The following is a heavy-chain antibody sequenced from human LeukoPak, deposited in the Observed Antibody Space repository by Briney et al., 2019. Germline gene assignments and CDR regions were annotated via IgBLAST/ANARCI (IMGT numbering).Heavy chain of an antibody. CDR2: ISGSGGST. D-gene: IGHD2-2*01. Sequence: GGSLRLSCAASGFTFNNYAMSWVRQAPGKGLERVSAISGSGGSTYYADSVKGRFTISRDNSKNTLYLQMNSLRAEDTAVYYCARRGVVVVPAASRYYYMDVWGKGTTVTVSS. CDR1: GFTFNNYA. J-gene: IGHJ6*03. CDR3: ARRGVVVVPAASRYYYMDV. V-gene: IGHV3-23*01.